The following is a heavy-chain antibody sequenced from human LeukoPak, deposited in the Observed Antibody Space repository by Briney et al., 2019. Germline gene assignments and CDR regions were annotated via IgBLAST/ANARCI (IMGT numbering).Heavy chain of an antibody. Sequence: GSSVKVSCKASGGTFSSYAISWVRQAPGQGLERMGGIIPIFGTANYAQKFQGRVTITTDESTSTAYMELSSLRSEDTAVYYCAGGRNYQKRVDYYYYYMDVWGKGTTVTVSS. CDR3: AGGRNYQKRVDYYYYYMDV. D-gene: IGHD1-7*01. J-gene: IGHJ6*03. CDR2: IIPIFGTA. CDR1: GGTFSSYA. V-gene: IGHV1-69*05.